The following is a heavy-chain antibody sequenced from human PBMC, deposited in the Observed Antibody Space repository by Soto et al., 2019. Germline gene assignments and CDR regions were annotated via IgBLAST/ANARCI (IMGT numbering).Heavy chain of an antibody. CDR2: INESGST. CDR3: ARGSGFVALPGELEDVKYDY. Sequence: QVQLQQWGAGLVKPSETLSLSCAVYGQSFSGHSWAWIRQPPGKGLEWIGEINESGSTYYNPSLKSRVTISTVTFKIPFSLKLSSVSAAETAAYFCARGSGFVALPGELEDVKYDYWGQGTLVNVSS. V-gene: IGHV4-34*01. J-gene: IGHJ4*02. D-gene: IGHD1-1*01. CDR1: GQSFSGHS.